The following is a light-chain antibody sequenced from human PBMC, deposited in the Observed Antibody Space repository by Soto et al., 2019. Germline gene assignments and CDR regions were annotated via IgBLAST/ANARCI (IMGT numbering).Light chain of an antibody. Sequence: EIVLTQSPGTLSLSPGERATLSCRASQSISSNNLDWYQQKPGQAPRLLMYAASRRAAGIPDRFSGSGSGTDFTLTISRLEAEAFAVYYCHHYANSLWKFGQGTKVEIK. J-gene: IGKJ1*01. CDR3: HHYANSLWK. CDR1: QSISSNN. V-gene: IGKV3-20*01. CDR2: AAS.